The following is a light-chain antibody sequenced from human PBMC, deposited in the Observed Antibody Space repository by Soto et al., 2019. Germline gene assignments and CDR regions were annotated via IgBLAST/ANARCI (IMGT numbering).Light chain of an antibody. CDR1: SSDIGSYDL. V-gene: IGLV2-23*02. Sequence: QSALTQPASVSGSPGQSITISCTGASSDIGSYDLVSWYQQNPGKTPRLIIYEVNKRPWGVSNRFSGSKSGNTASLKISGLQAEDEADYYCCSYKSSNTLVFGGGTQLTVL. J-gene: IGLJ2*01. CDR3: CSYKSSNTLV. CDR2: EVN.